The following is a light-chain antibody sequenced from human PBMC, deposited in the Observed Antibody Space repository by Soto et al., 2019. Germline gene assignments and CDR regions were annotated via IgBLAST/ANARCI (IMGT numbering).Light chain of an antibody. J-gene: IGKJ2*01. V-gene: IGKV1-5*03. CDR3: QQSET. CDR2: KAS. Sequence: DIQRTQSPSTLAASVGDRVTITCRASQSISSWLAWYQQKPGKAPKLLIYKASSLESGVPSRFSGSGSGTEFTLTISSLQPDDFATYYCQQSETFGQGTKVDI. CDR1: QSISSW.